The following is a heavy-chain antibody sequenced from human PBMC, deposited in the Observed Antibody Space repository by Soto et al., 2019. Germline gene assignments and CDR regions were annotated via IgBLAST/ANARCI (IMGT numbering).Heavy chain of an antibody. CDR1: GYTFSSYA. J-gene: IGHJ5*02. CDR2: VNADNGET. CDR3: ARFVLRGLMLKAWFDP. Sequence: ASVKVSCKASGYTFSSYAMHWMRQAPGPSLEWMGWVNADNGETKISQTFQGRVTITRDTSASSAYMELSSLRSEDTAVYYCARFVLRGLMLKAWFDPWGQGTLVTVSS. D-gene: IGHD2-8*01. V-gene: IGHV1-3*01.